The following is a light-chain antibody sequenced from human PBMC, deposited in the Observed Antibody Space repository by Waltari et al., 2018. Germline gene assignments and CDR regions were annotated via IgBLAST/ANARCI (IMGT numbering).Light chain of an antibody. CDR3: QQYNNWPPWT. CDR1: QSVSSH. CDR2: GAS. Sequence: EIVMTQSPATLSVSPGERATLPCRASQSVSSHLACYQQKPGQAPTLLIYGASIRPTGIPARFSGSGSGTEFTLTISILQSEDFAVYYCQQYNNWPPWTFGQGTKVEIK. V-gene: IGKV3D-15*03. J-gene: IGKJ1*01.